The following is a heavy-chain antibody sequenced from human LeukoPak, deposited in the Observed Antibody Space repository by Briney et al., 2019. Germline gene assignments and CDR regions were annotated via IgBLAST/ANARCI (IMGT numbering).Heavy chain of an antibody. CDR2: INSDGSST. D-gene: IGHD6-19*01. CDR3: ASSLRRGWYIYPFDY. CDR1: GFTFSSYW. V-gene: IGHV3-74*01. J-gene: IGHJ4*02. Sequence: PGGSLRLSCAASGFTFSSYWMHWVRQAPGKGLVWVSRINSDGSSTSYADSVKGRFTISRDNAKNTLYLQMNSLRAEDTAVYYCASSLRRGWYIYPFDYWGQGTLVTVS.